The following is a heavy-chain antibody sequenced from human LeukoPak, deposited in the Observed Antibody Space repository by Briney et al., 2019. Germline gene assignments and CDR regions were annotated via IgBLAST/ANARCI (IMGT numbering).Heavy chain of an antibody. CDR1: GYTFTSYD. Sequence: GASVKVSCKASGYTFTSYDINWVRQATGQGLEWMGWMNPNSGNTGYAQKFQGRVTMTRDRSTDTVTMELSSLTSDDTAVYYCARDQAVDYYDSSGLGYWGQGTLVTVSS. J-gene: IGHJ4*02. D-gene: IGHD3-22*01. CDR2: MNPNSGNT. V-gene: IGHV1-8*01. CDR3: ARDQAVDYYDSSGLGY.